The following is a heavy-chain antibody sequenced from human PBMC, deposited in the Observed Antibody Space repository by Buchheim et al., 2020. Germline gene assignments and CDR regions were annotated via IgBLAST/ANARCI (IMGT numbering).Heavy chain of an antibody. CDR1: GFTFSDYY. CDR3: ARDRHYYDSSGSGNGMDV. D-gene: IGHD3-22*01. V-gene: IGHV3-11*06. CDR2: ISSSSSYT. Sequence: QVQLVESGGGLVKPGGSLRLSCAASGFTFSDYYMSWIRQAPGKGLEWVSYISSSSSYTNYADSVKGRFTISRDNAQKSLYMQMNSLRAEDTAVYYCARDRHYYDSSGSGNGMDVWGQGTT. J-gene: IGHJ6*02.